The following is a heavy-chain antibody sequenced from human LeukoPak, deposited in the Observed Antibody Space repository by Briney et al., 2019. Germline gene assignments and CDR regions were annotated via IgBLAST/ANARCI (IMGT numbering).Heavy chain of an antibody. CDR2: VNPDSGNT. CDR3: ARGRIVGAGGSFDY. Sequence: ASVKVSCKASGYTFTNYDINWARQATGQGLEWMGWVNPDSGNTGYAQKFQGRVTMTTDTSTSTAYMELRSLRSDDTAVYYCARGRIVGAGGSFDYWGQGTLVTVSS. D-gene: IGHD1-26*01. V-gene: IGHV1-8*01. CDR1: GYTFTNYD. J-gene: IGHJ4*02.